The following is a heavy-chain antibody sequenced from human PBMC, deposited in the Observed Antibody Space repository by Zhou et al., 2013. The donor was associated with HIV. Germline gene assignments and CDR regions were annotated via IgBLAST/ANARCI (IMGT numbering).Heavy chain of an antibody. J-gene: IGHJ6*03. CDR2: INPKNGDT. V-gene: IGHV1-2*02. Sequence: QVQLVQSGAEVKKPGASVKVSCKASGYTITDYYLHWVRQAPGQGLQWMGWINPKNGDTNYAQTFKGRITMTRDTSINTAYMVLSSLRSEDTTVYYCARGGYYDSGGYFFYYYHMDVWGKGTTVTVSS. D-gene: IGHD3-22*01. CDR1: GYTITDYY. CDR3: ARGGYYDSGGYFFYYYHMDV.